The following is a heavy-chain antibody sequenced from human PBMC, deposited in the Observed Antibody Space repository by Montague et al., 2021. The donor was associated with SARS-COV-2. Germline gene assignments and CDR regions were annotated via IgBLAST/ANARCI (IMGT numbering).Heavy chain of an antibody. D-gene: IGHD5/OR15-5a*01. CDR3: AREVGRGYSVYGGEY. CDR1: GGSFSGYY. J-gene: IGHJ4*02. CDR2: INHSGST. Sequence: SETLSLTCAVYGGSFSGYYWSWIRQPPGKGLEWIGEINHSGSTNYNPSLKSRVTISVDTSKNQFSLKLSSVTAADTAVYYCAREVGRGYSVYGGEYWGQGTLVTVSS. V-gene: IGHV4-34*01.